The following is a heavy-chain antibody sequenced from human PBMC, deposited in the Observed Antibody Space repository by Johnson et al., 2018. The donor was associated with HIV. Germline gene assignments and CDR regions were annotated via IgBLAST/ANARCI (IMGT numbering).Heavy chain of an antibody. D-gene: IGHD3-22*01. CDR3: AKEGSRYCHAFDI. CDR2: IKCDGREK. Sequence: VQLVESGGGVVQPGRSLRVSCAASGFGFRSYGMHWVRQAPGKGLEWVADIKCDGREKYYVDSVKGRLTISRDNAKNSLFLQVNSLSAEDMTVYYCAKEGSRYCHAFDIWGQGTMVTVSS. CDR1: GFGFRSYG. V-gene: IGHV3-52*01. J-gene: IGHJ3*02.